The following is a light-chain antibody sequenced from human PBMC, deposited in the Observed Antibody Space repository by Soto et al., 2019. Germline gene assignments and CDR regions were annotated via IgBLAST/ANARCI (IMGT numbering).Light chain of an antibody. V-gene: IGKV1-5*03. Sequence: DIQMTQSPPTLSASVGDRVTITCRASQSISSRLAWYQQKPGRAPKLLIYKASSLESRVPSRFSGSGSGTEFTLTISSMQPDDFATYYCQQYNSYSSFGPGTKVDIK. CDR3: QQYNSYSS. CDR1: QSISSR. J-gene: IGKJ3*01. CDR2: KAS.